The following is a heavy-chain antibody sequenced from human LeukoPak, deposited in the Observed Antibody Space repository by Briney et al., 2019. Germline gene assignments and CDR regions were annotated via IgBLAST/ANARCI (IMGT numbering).Heavy chain of an antibody. J-gene: IGHJ4*02. CDR1: GGSISSGGYY. D-gene: IGHD7-27*01. V-gene: IGHV4-31*03. CDR2: IYYSGST. CDR3: AREAKLGMGDY. Sequence: SETLSLTCTVSGGSISSGGYYWSWIRQHPGKGLEWIGYIYYSGSTYYNPSLKSRVTISVDTSKNQFSPKLSSVTAADTAVYYCAREAKLGMGDYWGQGTLVTVSS.